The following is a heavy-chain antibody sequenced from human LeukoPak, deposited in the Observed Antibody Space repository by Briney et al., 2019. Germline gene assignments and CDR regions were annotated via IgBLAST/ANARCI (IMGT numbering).Heavy chain of an antibody. Sequence: PSETLSLTCTVSGGSISSGGYYWSWIRQPPGKGLEWIGYAYHSGSTYYNPSLKSRVTISVDRSKNQFSLKLSSVTAADTAVYYCARVGGLVTNYYYMDVWGKGTTVTVSS. J-gene: IGHJ6*03. D-gene: IGHD3-16*02. CDR2: AYHSGST. V-gene: IGHV4-30-2*01. CDR1: GGSISSGGYY. CDR3: ARVGGLVTNYYYMDV.